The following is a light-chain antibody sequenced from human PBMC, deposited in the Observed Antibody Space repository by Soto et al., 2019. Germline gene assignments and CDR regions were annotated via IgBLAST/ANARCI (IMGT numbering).Light chain of an antibody. CDR2: DAS. CDR3: QQHNPYSPYT. CDR1: QSIPNS. V-gene: IGKV1-5*03. J-gene: IGKJ2*01. Sequence: DIQMTQSPSTLSASVGDRVTITCRASQSIPNSLAWYQQKPGKAPKLLIFDASSLRSGVPSRFSGSGSGTEFTLTISSLQPEDFATYYCQQHNPYSPYTFGQGTKLEIK.